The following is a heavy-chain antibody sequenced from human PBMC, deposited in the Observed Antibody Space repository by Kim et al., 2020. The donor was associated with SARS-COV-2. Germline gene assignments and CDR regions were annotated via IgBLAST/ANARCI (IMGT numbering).Heavy chain of an antibody. CDR1: GFTFSSYG. J-gene: IGHJ2*01. V-gene: IGHV3-30*18. CDR3: AKLYDFWSGFETLGYFDL. Sequence: GGSLRLSCAASGFTFSSYGMHWVRQAPGKGLEWVAVISYDGSNKYYADSVKGRFTISRDNSKNTLYLQMNSLRAEDTAVYYCAKLYDFWSGFETLGYFDLWGRGTLVTVSS. CDR2: ISYDGSNK. D-gene: IGHD3-3*01.